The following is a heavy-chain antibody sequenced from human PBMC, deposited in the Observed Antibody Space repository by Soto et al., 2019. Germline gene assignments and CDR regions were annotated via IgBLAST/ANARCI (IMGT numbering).Heavy chain of an antibody. V-gene: IGHV3-23*01. CDR1: GVTFCSYA. CDR2: ISGSGGST. D-gene: IGHD2-8*01. Sequence: PGGSLRLSCAASGVTFCSYAMNWVRQAPGKGLEWVSTISGSGGSTYYADSVKGRFTISRDNSKNTLYLQMNSLRAEDTAVYYCAKELLVKATTPFFDYWGQGTLVTVSS. CDR3: AKELLVKATTPFFDY. J-gene: IGHJ4*02.